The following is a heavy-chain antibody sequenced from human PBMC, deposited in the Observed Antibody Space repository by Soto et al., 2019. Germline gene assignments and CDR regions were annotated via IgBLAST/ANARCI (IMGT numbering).Heavy chain of an antibody. V-gene: IGHV1-3*01. CDR2: INAGNGNT. Sequence: ASVKVSCKASGYTFTSYAMHWVRQAPGQRLEWMGWINAGNGNTKYPQKFQGRVTITRDTSASTAYMELSSLRSEDTAVYYCARDQHKGRMKHWGQGTLVTVSS. J-gene: IGHJ1*01. CDR1: GYTFTSYA. CDR3: ARDQHKGRMKH. D-gene: IGHD1-26*01.